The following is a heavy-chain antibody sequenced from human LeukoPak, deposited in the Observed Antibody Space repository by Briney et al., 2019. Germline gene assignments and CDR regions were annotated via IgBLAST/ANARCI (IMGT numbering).Heavy chain of an antibody. CDR2: ISAYNGNT. V-gene: IGHV1-18*01. Sequence: ASVKVSCKASGYTFTSYGISWVRQAPGQGLEWMGWISAYNGNTNYAQKLQGRVTMTTDTSTSTAYMELRSLRSDDTAVYYCASPYSSGRSYYYYGMDVWGQGTTVTVSS. CDR3: ASPYSSGRSYYYYGMDV. CDR1: GYTFTSYG. D-gene: IGHD6-19*01. J-gene: IGHJ6*02.